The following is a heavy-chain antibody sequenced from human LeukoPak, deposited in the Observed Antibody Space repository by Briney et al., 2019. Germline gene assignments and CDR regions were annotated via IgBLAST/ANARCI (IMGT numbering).Heavy chain of an antibody. D-gene: IGHD3-10*01. Sequence: GGSLRLSCVGSGFTFTSYAMIWVRQAPGKGLEWVSGISASGGSTYYSDSVKGRFTISRDNSKNTVYLQMNSLRAEDTAVYYCAKDGSGSYYRFDYWGQGTLVTVSS. V-gene: IGHV3-23*01. J-gene: IGHJ4*02. CDR3: AKDGSGSYYRFDY. CDR1: GFTFTSYA. CDR2: ISASGGST.